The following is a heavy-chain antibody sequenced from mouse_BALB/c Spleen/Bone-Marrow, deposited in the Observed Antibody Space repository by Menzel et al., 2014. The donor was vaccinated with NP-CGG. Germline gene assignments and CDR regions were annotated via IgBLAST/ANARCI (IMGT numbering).Heavy chain of an antibody. CDR3: ERGLRAY. CDR2: IYPGDGDT. CDR1: GYAFSTYW. V-gene: IGHV1-80*01. J-gene: IGHJ3*01. Sequence: VQLQESGAELVRPGSSVKISCQASGYAFSTYWMNWVKQRPGQGLELLGQIYPGDGDTNFNGKFKGKATLTADKSSSTEYRQHSSLTSEDAEIYFGERGLRAYGGQGTRVTVTA.